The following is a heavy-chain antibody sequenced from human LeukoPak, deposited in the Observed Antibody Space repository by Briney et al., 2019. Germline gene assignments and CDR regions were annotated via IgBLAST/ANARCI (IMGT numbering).Heavy chain of an antibody. J-gene: IGHJ3*02. CDR1: GFTFSSYA. CDR2: IWFDGTNE. CDR3: ARVRDSRDSDAFDT. D-gene: IGHD6-13*01. Sequence: PGGSLRLSCAASGFTFSSYAMSWVRQAPGKGLEWVALIWFDGTNENYGDSVNGRFTISRDNSKNTVYLEMSSRRAEDTALYYCARVRDSRDSDAFDTWGQGTMVTISS. V-gene: IGHV3-33*08.